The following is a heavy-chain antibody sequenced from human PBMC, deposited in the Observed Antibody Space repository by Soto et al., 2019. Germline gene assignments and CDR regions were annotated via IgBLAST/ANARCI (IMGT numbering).Heavy chain of an antibody. CDR3: ARDVSPGDSTYYLDAFDI. V-gene: IGHV3-7*05. J-gene: IGHJ3*02. D-gene: IGHD3-22*01. Sequence: EVQLVESGGGLVQPGESLRLTCAASGFSLSNYWMTWVRQAPGKGLEWVANIKQDESRKSYLDSVRGRFTISRDNARNSLYLQMNSLRAEDTALYYCARDVSPGDSTYYLDAFDIRGQGTMVTVSS. CDR1: GFSLSNYW. CDR2: IKQDESRK.